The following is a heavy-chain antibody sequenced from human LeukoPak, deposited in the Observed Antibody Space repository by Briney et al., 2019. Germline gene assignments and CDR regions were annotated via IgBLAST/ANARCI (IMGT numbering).Heavy chain of an antibody. CDR3: ARVGTTIDP. Sequence: SETLSLTCTVSGGSVSSGSYYWRWIRQPPGKGLEWIGFIYYSGSTNYNPSLRTRVTISVDTSKNQFSLKLNSVTAADTAVYYCARVGTTIDPWGQGILVTVSS. V-gene: IGHV4-61*01. J-gene: IGHJ5*02. D-gene: IGHD7-27*01. CDR1: GGSVSSGSYY. CDR2: IYYSGST.